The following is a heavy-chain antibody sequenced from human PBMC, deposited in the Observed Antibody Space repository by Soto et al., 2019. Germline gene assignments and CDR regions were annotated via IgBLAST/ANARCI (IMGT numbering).Heavy chain of an antibody. Sequence: ASVKVSCKASGYIFTSYGITWVRQAPGQGLEWMGWISAYNDNTNYAQKLQGRVTMTTDTSTSTAYMELRSLTSDDTAVYYCARGKRDYYGSGTLYWFDPWGQGTLVTVSS. CDR1: GYIFTSYG. CDR3: ARGKRDYYGSGTLYWFDP. V-gene: IGHV1-18*01. D-gene: IGHD3-10*01. CDR2: ISAYNDNT. J-gene: IGHJ5*02.